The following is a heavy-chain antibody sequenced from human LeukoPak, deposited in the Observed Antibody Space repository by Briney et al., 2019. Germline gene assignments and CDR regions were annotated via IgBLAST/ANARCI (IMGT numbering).Heavy chain of an antibody. Sequence: GGSLRLSCAASGFTFRTYAMTWVRQAPGKGLEWFSTISGTDDSTYYADSVKGRFTISRDNSKNTLYLQMSSLRAEDTAVYYCAKAACTTSCYYNCWGQGTLVTVSS. D-gene: IGHD2-2*01. CDR1: GFTFRTYA. CDR2: ISGTDDST. J-gene: IGHJ4*02. CDR3: AKAACTTSCYYNC. V-gene: IGHV3-23*01.